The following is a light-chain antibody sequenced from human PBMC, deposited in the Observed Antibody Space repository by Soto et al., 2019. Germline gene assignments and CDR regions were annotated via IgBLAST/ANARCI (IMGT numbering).Light chain of an antibody. CDR2: ATS. J-gene: IGKJ3*01. CDR3: QQRSSWPFT. CDR1: QSIGNY. V-gene: IGKV3-11*01. Sequence: EVVLTQSPATLSFSPGEGASLSCRASQSIGNYLAWYQQKPGQAPRLLIYATSNRATGIPARFSGSGSGTDFTLTISSLEPEDFAVYYCQQRSSWPFTFGPGTKVDI.